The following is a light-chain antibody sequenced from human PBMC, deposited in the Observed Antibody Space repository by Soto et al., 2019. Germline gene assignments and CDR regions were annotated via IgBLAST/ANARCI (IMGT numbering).Light chain of an antibody. CDR3: QQYKSWPFT. CDR1: QSLDSN. J-gene: IGKJ3*01. V-gene: IGKV3-15*01. Sequence: EIVVTHSPATLSVSPGERATLSCRASQSLDSNLAWYRQKPGQAPRLLIYDATTRATGIPARFSGSGSGTDFTLTNSSLQSEDFAIYYCQQYKSWPFTFGPGTKVEIK. CDR2: DAT.